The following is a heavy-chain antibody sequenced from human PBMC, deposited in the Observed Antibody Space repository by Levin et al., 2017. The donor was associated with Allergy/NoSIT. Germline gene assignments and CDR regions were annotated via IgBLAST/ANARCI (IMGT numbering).Heavy chain of an antibody. CDR2: IYYSGST. Sequence: SQTLSLTCTVSGGSISSGDYYWSWIRQPPGKGLEWIGYIYYSGSTYYNPSLKSRVTISVDTSKNQFSLKLSSVTAADTAVYYCARDRALTSHYFDYWGQGTLVTVSS. D-gene: IGHD1-14*01. CDR1: GGSISSGDYY. V-gene: IGHV4-30-4*01. J-gene: IGHJ4*02. CDR3: ARDRALTSHYFDY.